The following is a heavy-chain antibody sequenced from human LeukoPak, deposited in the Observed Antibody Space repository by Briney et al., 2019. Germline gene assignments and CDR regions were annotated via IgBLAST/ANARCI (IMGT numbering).Heavy chain of an antibody. CDR2: ISGSGGST. Sequence: GGSLRLSCAASGFTFSSYAMSWVRQAPGKGLEWVSAISGSGGSTYYADSVKGRFTISRDNSKNTLYLQMNSLRAEDTAVYYCAKSPDYGGYYYFDYWGQGTLVTVST. D-gene: IGHD4-23*01. V-gene: IGHV3-23*01. CDR3: AKSPDYGGYYYFDY. CDR1: GFTFSSYA. J-gene: IGHJ4*02.